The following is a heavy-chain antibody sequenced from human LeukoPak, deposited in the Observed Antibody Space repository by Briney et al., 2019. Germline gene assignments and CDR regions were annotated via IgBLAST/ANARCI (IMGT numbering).Heavy chain of an antibody. CDR2: ISQNGDS. V-gene: IGHV4-34*01. D-gene: IGHD6-19*01. CDR3: ARDVAVAGTGSDAFDI. CDR1: GGSLSFYY. J-gene: IGHJ3*02. Sequence: PSETLSLTCGVSGGSLSFYYWSWIRQSPGKGLEWIAEISQNGDSNYNMSLKSRVTISLDTSKNQFSLKLSDVTAADTAVYYCARDVAVAGTGSDAFDIWGQGTMVTVSS.